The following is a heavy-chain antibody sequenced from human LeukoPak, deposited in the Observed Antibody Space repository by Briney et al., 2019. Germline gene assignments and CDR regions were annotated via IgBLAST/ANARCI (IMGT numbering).Heavy chain of an antibody. V-gene: IGHV3-21*01. Sequence: GESLRLSCAASGFTFSSYSMNWVRQAPGKGLEWVSSISSTSAYIYYADSVKGRFAISRDNAKNSLYLQMNSLRAEDTAVYYCARGGGWDAYYYYGMDVWGQGTTVTVSS. J-gene: IGHJ6*02. CDR1: GFTFSSYS. CDR3: ARGGGWDAYYYYGMDV. D-gene: IGHD6-19*01. CDR2: ISSTSAYI.